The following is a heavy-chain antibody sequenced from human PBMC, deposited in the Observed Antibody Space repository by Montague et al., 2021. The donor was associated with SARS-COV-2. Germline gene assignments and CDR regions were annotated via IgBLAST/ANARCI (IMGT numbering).Heavy chain of an antibody. CDR1: GGSISSYY. CDR3: ARGDVEMATIKSGGPFYHFDY. V-gene: IGHV4-59*13. D-gene: IGHD5-24*01. Sequence: SETLSLTCTVAGGSISSYYWSWIRQPPGKGLEWIGYIYYSGSTNXNPSLKSPVTISVDTSKNQFSLKLSSVTAVDTAVSYCARGDVEMATIKSGGPFYHFDYWGQGTLVTVSS. CDR2: IYYSGST. J-gene: IGHJ4*02.